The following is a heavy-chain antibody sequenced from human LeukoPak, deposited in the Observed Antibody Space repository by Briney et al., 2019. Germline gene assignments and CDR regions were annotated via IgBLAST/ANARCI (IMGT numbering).Heavy chain of an antibody. CDR3: ARVYTYYYDSSGYLATSDAFDI. D-gene: IGHD3-22*01. CDR1: GYTFTSYD. J-gene: IGHJ3*02. Sequence: ASVKVSCKASGYTFTSYDINWVRQATGQGLEWMGWMNPNSGNTGYAQKFQGRVTMTRNTSISTAYMELSSLRSEDTAVYYCARVYTYYYDSSGYLATSDAFDIWGQGTMVTVSS. V-gene: IGHV1-8*01. CDR2: MNPNSGNT.